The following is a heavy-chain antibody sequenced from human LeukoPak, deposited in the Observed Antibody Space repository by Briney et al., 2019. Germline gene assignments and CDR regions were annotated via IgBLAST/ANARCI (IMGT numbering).Heavy chain of an antibody. Sequence: SLRLSCAASGFTFDDYAMHWVRQAPGKGLEWVSGISWNSGSIGYADSVKGRFTISRDNAKNSLYLQMNSLRAEDTAVYYCARDTSTGTTGWFDPWGQGTLVTVSS. D-gene: IGHD1-1*01. CDR1: GFTFDDYA. CDR2: ISWNSGSI. V-gene: IGHV3-9*01. CDR3: ARDTSTGTTGWFDP. J-gene: IGHJ5*02.